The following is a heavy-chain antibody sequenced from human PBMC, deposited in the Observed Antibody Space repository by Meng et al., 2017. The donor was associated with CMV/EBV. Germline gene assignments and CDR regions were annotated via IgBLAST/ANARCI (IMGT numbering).Heavy chain of an antibody. Sequence: SQTLSLTCAISGDSVSRNSAAWNWIRQSPSRGLEWLGRTYYRSKWYNDSAVSVKSRITINPDTSKNQFSLQLNSVTPEDTAVYYCAREEAAAGRTNYYYYGMDVWGQGTTVTVSS. CDR1: GDSVSRNSAA. CDR2: TYYRSKWYN. CDR3: AREEAAAGRTNYYYYGMDV. V-gene: IGHV6-1*01. D-gene: IGHD6-13*01. J-gene: IGHJ6*02.